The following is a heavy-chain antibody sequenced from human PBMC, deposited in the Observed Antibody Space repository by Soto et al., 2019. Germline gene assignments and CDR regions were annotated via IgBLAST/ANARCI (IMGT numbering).Heavy chain of an antibody. CDR2: IYYTGST. Sequence: QVQLQESGPGLVKPSETLSLTCTVSGGSVRSGSYYWSWIRQPPGKGLEWIGHIYYTGSTNFNPSLKSRVTISVDSSKNLFSLKLTSVTAADTAVYYCGREYKSNPPGYYGLDVWGQGTTVIVSS. CDR3: GREYKSNPPGYYGLDV. CDR1: GGSVRSGSYY. J-gene: IGHJ6*02. V-gene: IGHV4-61*01. D-gene: IGHD4-4*01.